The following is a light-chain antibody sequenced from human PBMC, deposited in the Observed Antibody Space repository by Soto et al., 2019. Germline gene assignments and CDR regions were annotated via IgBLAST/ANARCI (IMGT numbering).Light chain of an antibody. CDR2: SND. V-gene: IGLV1-44*01. CDR1: GSNIGSHT. Sequence: QSVLTQPPSASGTPGQRVTISCSGSGSNIGSHTVSWYQQLPGTAPNLLIYSNDQRPSGVPDRFSGSKSGTSASLAISGLQSEDEADYYCSSYTTSSTLDHVVFGGGTKVTVL. J-gene: IGLJ2*01. CDR3: SSYTTSSTLDHVV.